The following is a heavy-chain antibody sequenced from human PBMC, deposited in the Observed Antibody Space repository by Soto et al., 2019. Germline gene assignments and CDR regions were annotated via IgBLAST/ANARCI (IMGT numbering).Heavy chain of an antibody. CDR3: ARAISGYVT. V-gene: IGHV1-3*04. J-gene: IGHJ5*02. D-gene: IGHD5-12*01. Sequence: QVQLVQSGAEVKKPGASVTVSCKASGITSTTYAIHWVRQAPGQGLEWMGWINTGNGNTRYSQRFLGRVSLTTDTSASTASMDLSSLTSEDTAVYYCARAISGYVTWGQGTLITVSS. CDR1: GITSTTYA. CDR2: INTGNGNT.